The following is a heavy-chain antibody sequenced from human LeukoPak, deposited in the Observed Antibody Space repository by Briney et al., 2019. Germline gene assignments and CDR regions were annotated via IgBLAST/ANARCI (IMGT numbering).Heavy chain of an antibody. Sequence: GASVKDSCKASGYTFTSYDINWVRQATGQGLEWMGWMNPNSGNTGYAQKFQGRVTITRNTSISTAYIELSSLRSEDTAVYYCARDYHKWEQAFDYWGQGTLVSVSS. V-gene: IGHV1-8*03. CDR2: MNPNSGNT. J-gene: IGHJ4*02. CDR3: ARDYHKWEQAFDY. D-gene: IGHD1-26*01. CDR1: GYTFTSYD.